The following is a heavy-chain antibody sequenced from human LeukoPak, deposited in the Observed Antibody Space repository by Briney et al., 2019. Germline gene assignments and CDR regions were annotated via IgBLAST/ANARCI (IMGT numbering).Heavy chain of an antibody. J-gene: IGHJ4*02. V-gene: IGHV3-43*01. CDR3: ARVLGAARLGLDY. CDR1: GFTFDGYT. D-gene: IGHD6-6*01. CDR2: ISWDGGST. Sequence: GGSLRLSCAASGFTFDGYTMHWVRQAPGKGLEWVSLISWDGGSTYYADSVKGRFTISRDNSKNTLYLQMNSLRAEDTAVYYCARVLGAARLGLDYWGQGTLVTVSS.